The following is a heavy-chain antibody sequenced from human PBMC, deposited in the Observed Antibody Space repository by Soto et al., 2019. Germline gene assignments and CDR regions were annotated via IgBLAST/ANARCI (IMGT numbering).Heavy chain of an antibody. Sequence: SETLSLTCAVYGGSFSGYYWSWIRQPPGKGLEWIGEINHRGSTNYNPSLKSRVTISVDTSKNQFSLKLSSVTAADTAVYYCATSITMARGVMNPYHYDYGMDVSVQGTTVTVPS. CDR2: INHRGST. CDR1: GGSFSGYY. V-gene: IGHV4-34*01. CDR3: ATSITMARGVMNPYHYDYGMDV. J-gene: IGHJ6*02. D-gene: IGHD3-10*01.